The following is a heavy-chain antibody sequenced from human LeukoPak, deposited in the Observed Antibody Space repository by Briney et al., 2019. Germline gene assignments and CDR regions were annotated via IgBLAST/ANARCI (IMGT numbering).Heavy chain of an antibody. CDR1: GFTFSSYW. J-gene: IGHJ4*02. D-gene: IGHD6-13*01. V-gene: IGHV4-39*01. Sequence: PGGSLRLSCAASGFTFSSYWMSWVRQPPGKGLEWIGSIYYRGNTYYSPSLKSRVTLFVDTSKNQFSLKLSSVTAADTAIYYCARRKVAAEIDYWGQGTLVTVSS. CDR3: ARRKVAAEIDY. CDR2: IYYRGNT.